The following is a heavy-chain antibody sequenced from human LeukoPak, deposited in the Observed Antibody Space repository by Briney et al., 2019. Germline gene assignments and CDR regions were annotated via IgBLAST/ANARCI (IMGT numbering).Heavy chain of an antibody. CDR2: IYSGGNT. CDR3: ARQFGDY. V-gene: IGHV3-53*01. CDR1: GFTVSSTY. J-gene: IGHJ4*02. Sequence: GGSLRLSCAASGFTVSSTYMSCVRQAPGKGLEWVSVIYSGGNTYYADSVKGRFTISRDNSKNTLYLQMNSLRVEDTAVYYCARQFGDYWGQGTLVTVSS. D-gene: IGHD3-10*01.